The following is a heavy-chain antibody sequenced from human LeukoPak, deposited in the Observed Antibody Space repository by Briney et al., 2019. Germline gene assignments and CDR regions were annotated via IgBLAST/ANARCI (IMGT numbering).Heavy chain of an antibody. CDR2: ISGSGGST. CDR1: GFTFSSYA. D-gene: IGHD6-13*01. J-gene: IGHJ4*02. CDR3: AHISSSWPDY. Sequence: GGSLRLSCAASGFTFSSYAMSWVRQAPGKGLEWVSAISGSGGSTYYADSVRGRFTISRDTSKNTRYLQMNSLRAEDTAVYYCAHISSSWPDYWGQGTLVTVSS. V-gene: IGHV3-23*01.